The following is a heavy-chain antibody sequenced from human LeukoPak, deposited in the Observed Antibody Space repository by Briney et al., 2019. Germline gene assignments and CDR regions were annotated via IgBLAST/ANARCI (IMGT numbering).Heavy chain of an antibody. J-gene: IGHJ6*03. V-gene: IGHV4-34*01. CDR3: ARDRTPSAYYYMDV. D-gene: IGHD6-19*01. CDR1: GEYFSTYY. CDR2: IYHSGST. Sequence: SETLSLTCAVYGEYFSTYYYSWIRQPPGKGLEWIGYIYHSGSTYYNPSLKSRVTISVDRSKNQFSLKLSSVTAADTAVYYCARDRTPSAYYYMDVWGKGTTVTVSS.